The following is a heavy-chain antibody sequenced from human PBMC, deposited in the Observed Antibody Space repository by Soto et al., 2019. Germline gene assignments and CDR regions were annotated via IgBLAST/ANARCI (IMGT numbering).Heavy chain of an antibody. CDR3: AKDHYDFWSGPES. J-gene: IGHJ5*02. D-gene: IGHD3-3*01. V-gene: IGHV3-9*01. CDR2: ISWNSGTI. CDR1: GFTFNDYA. Sequence: EVQLVESGGGLVQPGRSLRLSCAASGFTFNDYAMHWVRQAPGKGLEWVSGISWNSGTIDYAGSVKGRFTISRDNAKNSLYLQMNSLRVEDTALYYCAKDHYDFWSGPESWGQGTLVTVSS.